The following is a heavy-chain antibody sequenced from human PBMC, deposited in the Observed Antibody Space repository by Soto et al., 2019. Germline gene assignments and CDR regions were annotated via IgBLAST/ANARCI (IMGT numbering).Heavy chain of an antibody. CDR1: GYNFTTFW. D-gene: IGHD3-3*01. Sequence: GESLKISCKGPGYNFTTFWIGWVRQVPGKGLEWMGIIYPGDSETKYSPSFQGHVTISADKSISTAYLEWSSLEASDTAMYYCARARSITIFGVVGFEMDVWGQGTTVTVSS. CDR2: IYPGDSET. CDR3: ARARSITIFGVVGFEMDV. J-gene: IGHJ6*02. V-gene: IGHV5-51*01.